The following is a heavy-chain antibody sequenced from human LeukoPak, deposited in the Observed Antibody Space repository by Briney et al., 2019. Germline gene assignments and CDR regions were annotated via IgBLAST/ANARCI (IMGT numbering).Heavy chain of an antibody. CDR1: GGSISSYY. D-gene: IGHD3-10*01. Sequence: PSETLSLTCTVSGGSISSYYWSWIRQPAGKGLEWIGRIYTSGSTNYNPSLKSRVTMSVDTSKNQFSLKLSSVTAADTAVYYCARDDLSGSRSRTTFDIWGQGTVVTVSS. V-gene: IGHV4-4*07. CDR3: ARDDLSGSRSRTTFDI. CDR2: IYTSGST. J-gene: IGHJ3*02.